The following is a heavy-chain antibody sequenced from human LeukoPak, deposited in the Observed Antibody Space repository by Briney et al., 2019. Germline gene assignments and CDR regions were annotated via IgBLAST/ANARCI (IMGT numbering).Heavy chain of an antibody. V-gene: IGHV4-59*02. Sequence: PSETLSLTCTISGGSVSDYYWSWIRQSPGKGLEWIGYIYHTGSTSYSPSLKSRVTISADTSQNRFSLKLSSVTAADTAVYYCASRKLGNDYWGQGTLVTVSS. D-gene: IGHD7-27*01. CDR1: GGSVSDYY. CDR2: IYHTGST. J-gene: IGHJ4*02. CDR3: ASRKLGNDY.